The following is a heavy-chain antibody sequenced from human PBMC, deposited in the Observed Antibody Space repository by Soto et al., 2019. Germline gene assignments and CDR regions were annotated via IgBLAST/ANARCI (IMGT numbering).Heavy chain of an antibody. Sequence: SETLSLTCAVYGGSFSGYYWSWIRQPPGKGLEWIGEINHSGSTNYNPSLKSRVTISVDTSKNQFSLKLSSVTAADTAVYYCASSSWYVRRLDYWGQGTLVTVS. D-gene: IGHD6-13*01. CDR2: INHSGST. J-gene: IGHJ4*02. CDR1: GGSFSGYY. V-gene: IGHV4-34*01. CDR3: ASSSWYVRRLDY.